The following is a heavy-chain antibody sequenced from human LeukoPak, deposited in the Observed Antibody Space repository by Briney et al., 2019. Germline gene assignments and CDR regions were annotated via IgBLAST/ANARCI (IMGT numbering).Heavy chain of an antibody. CDR1: GGSFNSYA. J-gene: IGHJ4*02. V-gene: IGHV1-69*04. CDR3: VRENSLNSTAATLLFDL. Sequence: ASVKVSCKASGGSFNSYAINWVRQAPGQGLEWMGRIIPILPIGIYAQKFRGRVTITADKSTNTAYMDLSSLRSDDTAVYYCVRENSLNSTAATLLFDLWGQGTLVTVSS. CDR2: IIPILPIG. D-gene: IGHD2-15*01.